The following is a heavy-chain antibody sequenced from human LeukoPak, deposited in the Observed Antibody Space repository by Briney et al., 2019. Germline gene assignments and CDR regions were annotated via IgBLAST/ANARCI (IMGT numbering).Heavy chain of an antibody. V-gene: IGHV1-69*02. CDR2: IIPILGIA. D-gene: IGHD2-15*01. J-gene: IGHJ4*02. Sequence: SVKVSCKASGGTFSSYTISWVRQAPGQGLEWMGRIIPILGIANYAQKFQGRVTITADKSTSTAYMELSRLRSDDTAVYYCARALGYCSGGSCHTWGQGTLVTVSS. CDR1: GGTFSSYT. CDR3: ARALGYCSGGSCHT.